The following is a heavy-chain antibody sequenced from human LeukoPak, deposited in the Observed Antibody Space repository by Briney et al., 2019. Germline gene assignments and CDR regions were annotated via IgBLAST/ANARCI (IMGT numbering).Heavy chain of an antibody. J-gene: IGHJ4*02. V-gene: IGHV1-69*01. D-gene: IGHD1-1*01. CDR1: GGTFNRYT. CDR3: ASEGVTGTPVRIIGY. CDR2: ISPIFGTP. Sequence: SVKVSCKASGGTFNRYTISWVRQAPGQGLEWMGGISPIFGTPNYAERFQGRVTITADESTSTVYMELSSLTSDDTAVYYCASEGVTGTPVRIIGYWGQGTLVTVSS.